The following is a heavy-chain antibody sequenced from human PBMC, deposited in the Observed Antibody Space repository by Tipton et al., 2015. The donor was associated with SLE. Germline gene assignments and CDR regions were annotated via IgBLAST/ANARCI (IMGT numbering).Heavy chain of an antibody. CDR1: GFSFGDYA. V-gene: IGHV3-49*03. CDR3: TRASYSGYDYSFDY. CDR2: IRSKAYGGTT. J-gene: IGHJ4*02. D-gene: IGHD5-12*01. Sequence: SLRLSCTASGFSFGDYALSWFRQAPGKRLEWVGFIRSKAYGGTTEYAASVKGRFTISRDDSKSIAYPQMTSLKTEDTAVYYCTRASYSGYDYSFDYWGQGTLVTVSS.